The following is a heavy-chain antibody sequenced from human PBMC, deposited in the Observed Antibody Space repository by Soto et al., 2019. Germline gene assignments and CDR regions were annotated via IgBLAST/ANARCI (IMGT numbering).Heavy chain of an antibody. CDR3: AHVTLGYFDWLLPNW. Sequence: SGPTCEPTQTLTLTCSFSGFSLSTSGAGGFSFTTSGVGVGWIRQPPGKALEWVALIYWDDDRRYNPSLKSRLTITKDTSKNKMVLTMTDMHPGYTATYYCAHVTLGYFDWLLPNW. D-gene: IGHD3-9*01. V-gene: IGHV2-5*02. J-gene: IGHJ5*01. CDR2: IYWDDDR. CDR1: GFSLSTSGAGGFSFTTSGVG.